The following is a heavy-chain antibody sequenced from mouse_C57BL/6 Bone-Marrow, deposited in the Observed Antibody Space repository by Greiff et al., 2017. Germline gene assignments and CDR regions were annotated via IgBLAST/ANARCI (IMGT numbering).Heavy chain of an antibody. J-gene: IGHJ4*01. CDR2: ISSGGSYT. Sequence: EVKLMESGGDLVKPGGSLKLSCAASGFTFSSYGMSWVRQPPDKRLEWVATISSGGSYTYYPDSVKGRFPISRDNAKNTLYLQMSSLKSEDTAMYYCARGTYYSNYDAMDYWGQGTSVTVSS. V-gene: IGHV5-6*02. CDR1: GFTFSSYG. D-gene: IGHD2-5*01. CDR3: ARGTYYSNYDAMDY.